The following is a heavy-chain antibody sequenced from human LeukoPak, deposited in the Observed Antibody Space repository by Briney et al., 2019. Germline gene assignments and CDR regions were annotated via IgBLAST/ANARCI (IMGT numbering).Heavy chain of an antibody. J-gene: IGHJ4*02. CDR2: ISYDGTNK. CDR1: GFTFSHYG. V-gene: IGHV3-30*03. CDR3: ARDGLNGVGAAIRTYYFDY. D-gene: IGHD2-15*01. Sequence: GGSLRLSRAASGFTFSHYGMHWVRQAPGKGLEWVAVISYDGTNKYYADSVKGRFTISRDNSKNTLYLQMNSLRAEDTAVYYCARDGLNGVGAAIRTYYFDYWGQGTLVTVSS.